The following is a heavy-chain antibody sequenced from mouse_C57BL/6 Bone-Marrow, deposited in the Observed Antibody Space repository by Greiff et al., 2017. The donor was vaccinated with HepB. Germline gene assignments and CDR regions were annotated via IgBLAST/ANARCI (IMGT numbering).Heavy chain of an antibody. V-gene: IGHV1-15*01. CDR3: TREGILAWFAY. D-gene: IGHD1-1*01. J-gene: IGHJ3*01. Sequence: VHLVESGAELVRPGASVTLSCKASGYTFTDYEMHWVKQTPVHGLEWIGAIDPETGGTAYNQKFKGKAILTADKSSSTAYMELRSLTSEDSAVYYCTREGILAWFAYWGQGTLVTVSA. CDR2: IDPETGGT. CDR1: GYTFTDYE.